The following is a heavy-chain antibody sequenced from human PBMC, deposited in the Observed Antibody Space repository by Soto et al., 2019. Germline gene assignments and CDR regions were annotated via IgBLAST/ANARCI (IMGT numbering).Heavy chain of an antibody. D-gene: IGHD3-10*01. Sequence: QVQLVESGGGLVKPGGSLRLSCAASGFSFSDYYMTWIRQPPGKGLEWVSYISGSGTTTYYADSVKGRFTVSRDNARNSMYLQMNSLRAEDTAFYYCANDPYYDASGYWGQGTLVTVSS. CDR1: GFSFSDYY. V-gene: IGHV3-11*01. CDR3: ANDPYYDASGY. CDR2: ISGSGTTT. J-gene: IGHJ4*02.